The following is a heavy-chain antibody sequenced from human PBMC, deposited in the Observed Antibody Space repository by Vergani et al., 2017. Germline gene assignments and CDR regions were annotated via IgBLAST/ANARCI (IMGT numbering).Heavy chain of an antibody. J-gene: IGHJ4*02. CDR3: ATGYGCCSGDSCYSY. Sequence: QVQLVQSGAEVKKPGASVKVSCKASGYTFTGYYMHWVRQAPGQGLEWMGWINPNSGGTNYAQKFQGRVTITADESTSTAYMELSSLRFEDTAVYYCATGYGCCSGDSCYSYWGQGTLVTFSS. CDR1: GYTFTGYY. V-gene: IGHV1-2*02. CDR2: INPNSGGT. D-gene: IGHD2-15*01.